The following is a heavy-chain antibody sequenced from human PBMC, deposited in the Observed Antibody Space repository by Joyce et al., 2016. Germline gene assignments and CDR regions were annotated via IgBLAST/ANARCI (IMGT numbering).Heavy chain of an antibody. CDR3: ARRGPSWQLGSGEDV. J-gene: IGHJ6*02. V-gene: IGHV4-39*01. CDR1: GASITTSYYY. Sequence: QLLLQESGPGLVKPSETVSLTCAVSGASITTSYYYWGWIRQPPGKGLEWLATIYYSGCTYYNPSLKSPVTISLDTSKNQLSLMLDSVTAADTAVYYCARRGPSWQLGSGEDVWGQGTAVTVSS. D-gene: IGHD2-2*01. CDR2: IYYSGCT.